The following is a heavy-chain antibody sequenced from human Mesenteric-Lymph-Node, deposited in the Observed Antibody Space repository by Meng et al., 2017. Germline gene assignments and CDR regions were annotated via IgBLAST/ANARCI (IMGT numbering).Heavy chain of an antibody. CDR3: ARDLVGATAREYYYYYGMDV. D-gene: IGHD1-26*01. V-gene: IGHV3-30*01. CDR1: GFTFRSYA. Sequence: GGSLRLSCAASGFTFRSYAMHWVRQAPGKGLEWVAVISYDGSNKYYADSVKGRFTISRDNSKNTLYLQMNSLRAEDTAVYYCARDLVGATAREYYYYYGMDVWGQGTMVTVSS. J-gene: IGHJ6*02. CDR2: ISYDGSNK.